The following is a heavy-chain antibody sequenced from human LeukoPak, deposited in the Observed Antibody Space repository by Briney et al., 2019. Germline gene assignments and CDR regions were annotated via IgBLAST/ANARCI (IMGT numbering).Heavy chain of an antibody. V-gene: IGHV4-4*07. CDR1: GGSISSYY. CDR2: IYTSGST. D-gene: IGHD3-10*01. J-gene: IGHJ5*02. Sequence: SETLTLTCTVSGGSISSYYWSWIRQPAGKGLEWIGRIYTSGSTNYNPSLKSRVTMSVDTSKNQFSLKLSSVTAADTAVYYCARAPITMVRGVIIIENWFDPWGQGTLVTVSS. CDR3: ARAPITMVRGVIIIENWFDP.